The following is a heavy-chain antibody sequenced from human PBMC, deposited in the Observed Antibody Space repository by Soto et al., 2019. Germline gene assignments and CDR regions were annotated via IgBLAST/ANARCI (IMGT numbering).Heavy chain of an antibody. CDR1: GITFSDHD. V-gene: IGHV3-72*01. CDR2: SRSRADNYAT. Sequence: EVQLVESGGGLVQPGGSLSLSCATSGITFSDHDMDWVRQAPGKGLEWLGRSRSRADNYATDYAASVKGRFTFLRDDSSTSLSLQMKSLKTGDTAVYYCVLWDRGHINYWCQGTLDADSS. D-gene: IGHD3-10*01. CDR3: VLWDRGHINY. J-gene: IGHJ4*02.